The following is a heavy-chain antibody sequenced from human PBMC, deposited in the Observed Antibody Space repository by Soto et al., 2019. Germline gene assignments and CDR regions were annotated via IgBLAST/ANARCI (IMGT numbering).Heavy chain of an antibody. D-gene: IGHD1-26*01. CDR3: ASRRGAAVDY. Sequence: QVQLQESGPGLVKPSETLSLTCTVSGGSISSYYWSWIRQPPGKGLSWIGSIYYTGITNYNPSPKIPVTISVDTSKNQFSLKLTSVTAANTAVYYCASRRGAAVDYCGQGTLVTVSS. CDR2: IYYTGIT. J-gene: IGHJ4*02. V-gene: IGHV4-59*08. CDR1: GGSISSYY.